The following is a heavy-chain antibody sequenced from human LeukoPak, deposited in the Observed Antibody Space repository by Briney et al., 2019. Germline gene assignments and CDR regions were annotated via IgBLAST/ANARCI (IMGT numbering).Heavy chain of an antibody. CDR3: ATSKYRYSRFDP. D-gene: IGHD6-13*01. J-gene: IGHJ5*02. CDR1: GYTFTSYD. Sequence: ASVKVSCKASGYTFTSYDINWVRQATGQGLEWMGWMNPNSGNTGYAQKFQGRVTITRNTSISTAYMELSSLRSEVTAVYYCATSKYRYSRFDPWGQGTLVTVSS. V-gene: IGHV1-8*03. CDR2: MNPNSGNT.